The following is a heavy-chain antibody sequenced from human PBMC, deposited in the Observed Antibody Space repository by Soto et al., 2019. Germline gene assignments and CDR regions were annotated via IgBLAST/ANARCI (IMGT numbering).Heavy chain of an antibody. CDR1: GGSFSGYY. V-gene: IGHV4-34*01. D-gene: IGHD5-12*01. Sequence: QVQLQQWGAGLLKPSETLSLTCAVYGGSFSGYYWSWIRQPPGKGLEWIGEINHSGSTNYNPSLKSRVTISVETSKNQFSLKLSSVTAAATAVYYCAAGPARWLQPKQGWFDPWGQGTLVTVSS. CDR3: AAGPARWLQPKQGWFDP. J-gene: IGHJ5*02. CDR2: INHSGST.